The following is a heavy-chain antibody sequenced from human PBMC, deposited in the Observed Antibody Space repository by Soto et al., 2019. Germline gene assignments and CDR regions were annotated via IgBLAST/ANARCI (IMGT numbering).Heavy chain of an antibody. J-gene: IGHJ4*02. Sequence: PGGSLRLSCQDSGFNFDNYGMHWVRQAPGKGLEWVAVISYDGSNKYYADSVKGRFTISRDNSKNTLSLHLNTLKPEDTAVYHCAKDRVGGTFYTPLGFWGQGTLVPVSS. CDR3: AKDRVGGTFYTPLGF. CDR2: ISYDGSNK. CDR1: GFNFDNYG. V-gene: IGHV3-30*18. D-gene: IGHD1-7*01.